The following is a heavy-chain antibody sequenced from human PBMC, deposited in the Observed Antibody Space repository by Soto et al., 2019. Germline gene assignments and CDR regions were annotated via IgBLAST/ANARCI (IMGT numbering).Heavy chain of an antibody. CDR3: ARGIKYGAYSRWFDP. Sequence: GASVKVSCKASGYTFSSYEINWVRQATGQGLEYLGRMNPDSGKTAYVQKFQGRVTMTWDTSITTAYMELSSLRSDDTAVYFCARGIKYGAYSRWFDPWGQGTLVTVS. V-gene: IGHV1-8*01. CDR2: MNPDSGKT. CDR1: GYTFSSYE. D-gene: IGHD4-17*01. J-gene: IGHJ5*02.